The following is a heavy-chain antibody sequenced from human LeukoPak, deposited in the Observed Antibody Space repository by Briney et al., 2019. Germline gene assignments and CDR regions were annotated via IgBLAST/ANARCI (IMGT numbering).Heavy chain of an antibody. CDR3: ARDRGNSPLDY. V-gene: IGHV3-74*01. CDR2: IKSDGSST. CDR1: GFTFSSYW. Sequence: GGSLRLSCAASGFTFSSYWMHWVRQAPGKGLVWVSRIKSDGSSTSYADSVKGRFTISRDNSENTLYLQMNSLRAEDTAVYYCARDRGNSPLDYWGQGTLVTVFS. J-gene: IGHJ4*02. D-gene: IGHD2/OR15-2a*01.